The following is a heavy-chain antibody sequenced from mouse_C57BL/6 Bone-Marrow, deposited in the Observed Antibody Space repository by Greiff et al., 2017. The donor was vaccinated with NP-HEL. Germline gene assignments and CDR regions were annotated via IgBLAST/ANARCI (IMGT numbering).Heavy chain of an antibody. CDR1: GYTFTSYG. V-gene: IGHV1-81*01. CDR3: ARGRWLLHY. D-gene: IGHD2-3*01. CDR2: IYPRSGNT. J-gene: IGHJ2*01. Sequence: VKLVESGAELARPGASVKLSCKASGYTFTSYGISWVKQRTGQGLEWIGEIYPRSGNTYYNEKFKGKATLTADKSSSTAYMELRSLTSEDSAVYFCARGRWLLHYWGQGTTLTVSS.